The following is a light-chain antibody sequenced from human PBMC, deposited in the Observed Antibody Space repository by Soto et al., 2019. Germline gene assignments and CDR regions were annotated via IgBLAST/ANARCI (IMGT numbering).Light chain of an antibody. CDR1: SSDVVSYNL. V-gene: IGLV2-23*01. J-gene: IGLJ1*01. Sequence: QSALTQPASVSGSPGQSITISCTGTSSDVVSYNLVSWYQQHPGKAPKLMIYEDSKWPSGVSKRFCGSKSGNTASLTISGLQTEDEADYSCCSHAGSGRFYYVFGTGTKVTVL. CDR2: EDS. CDR3: CSHAGSGRFYYV.